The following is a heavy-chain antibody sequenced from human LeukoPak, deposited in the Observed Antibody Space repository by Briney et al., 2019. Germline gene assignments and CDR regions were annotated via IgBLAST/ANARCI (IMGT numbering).Heavy chain of an antibody. D-gene: IGHD3-9*01. J-gene: IGHJ4*02. Sequence: GSSVKVSCKASGGTFSSYAISWVRQAPGQGLEWMGGIIPIFGTANYAQKFQGRVTITADKSTSTAYMELSSLRSEDTAVYYCARLNIRLGYFDGPIDYWGQGTLVTVSS. V-gene: IGHV1-69*06. CDR3: ARLNIRLGYFDGPIDY. CDR2: IIPIFGTA. CDR1: GGTFSSYA.